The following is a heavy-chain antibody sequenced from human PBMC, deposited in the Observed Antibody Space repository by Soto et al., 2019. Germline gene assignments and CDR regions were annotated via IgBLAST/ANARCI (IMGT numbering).Heavy chain of an antibody. Sequence: QVQLQESGPGLVKPSQTLSLTGTVSGGSISSDGSYLIWIRQHPGTGLEWIGYIYYSGSTYYNPSLTGRATRSVDTSKNQFALKLSSVTAADTAVYYCARESRGEAVAYWGQGTLVTVSS. D-gene: IGHD3-10*01. J-gene: IGHJ4*02. CDR2: IYYSGST. CDR3: ARESRGEAVAY. V-gene: IGHV4-31*03. CDR1: GGSISSDGSY.